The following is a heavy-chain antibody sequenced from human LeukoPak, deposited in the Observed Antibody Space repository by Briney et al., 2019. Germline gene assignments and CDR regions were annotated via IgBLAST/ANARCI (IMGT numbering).Heavy chain of an antibody. Sequence: GESLKISCKGSGYSFTSYWIGWVRQMPGKGLEWMGIIYPGDSDTRYSPSFQGQVTISADKSISTAYLQWSSLKASDTAMYYCASLTFHYYDSSGYSSRDYWGQGTLVTVSS. V-gene: IGHV5-51*01. CDR3: ASLTFHYYDSSGYSSRDY. J-gene: IGHJ4*02. CDR2: IYPGDSDT. D-gene: IGHD3-22*01. CDR1: GYSFTSYW.